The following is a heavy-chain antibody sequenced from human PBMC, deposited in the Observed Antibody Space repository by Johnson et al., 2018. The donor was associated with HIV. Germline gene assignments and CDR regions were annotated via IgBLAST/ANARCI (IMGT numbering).Heavy chain of an antibody. D-gene: IGHD5-12*01. CDR3: ASGDDDAF. Sequence: QVQLVEFGGGVVQPGRSLRLSCAASGFSLSSYAMHWVRQAPGKGLEWVAVISYDGSNKYYADSVKCRFTISRDNSKNTLYVQMNSLRPEDTAVYYCASGDDDAFWGQGTMVTVSS. J-gene: IGHJ3*01. CDR1: GFSLSSYA. CDR2: ISYDGSNK. V-gene: IGHV3-30*04.